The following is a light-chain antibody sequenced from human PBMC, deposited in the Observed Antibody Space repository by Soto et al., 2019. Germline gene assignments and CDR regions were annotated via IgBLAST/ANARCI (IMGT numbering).Light chain of an antibody. V-gene: IGKV1-5*01. CDR2: DAS. J-gene: IGKJ1*01. CDR1: QSISSW. Sequence: DIPMTQSPSTLSASVGDRVTITCRASQSISSWLAWYQQKPGKAPKLLIYDASNLESGVPSRFSGSRSGTEFTLTISSLQPDDFATYYCEQYNNYPWTFGQGTKVESK. CDR3: EQYNNYPWT.